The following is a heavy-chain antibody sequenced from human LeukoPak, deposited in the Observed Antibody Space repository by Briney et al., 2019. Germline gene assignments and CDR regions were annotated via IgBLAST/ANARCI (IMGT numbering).Heavy chain of an antibody. D-gene: IGHD1-26*01. V-gene: IGHV1-18*01. CDR3: ARAWYSGNYHVDY. CDR2: ISAYNGNT. CDR1: VYTFTSYH. Sequence: ASVNVSYKASVYTFTSYHISWVRQAPGQGLAWMEWISAYNGNTNYAQKLQGRVTMTTDTSTNTAYMELRSLRSDDTAMYYCARAWYSGNYHVDYWGEGTLVTVSS. J-gene: IGHJ4*02.